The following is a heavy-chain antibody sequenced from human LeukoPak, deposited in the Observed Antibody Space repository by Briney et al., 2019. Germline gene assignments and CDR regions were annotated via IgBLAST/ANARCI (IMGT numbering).Heavy chain of an antibody. CDR3: AKDTAYDSSGYGAFDI. Sequence: PGGSLRLSCAASGFTFSSYAMSWVRQAPGKGLEWVSGISGSGGTTYYADSVKGRFTISRDNSKNTLYLQMNSLRGEDTAVYYCAKDTAYDSSGYGAFDIWGQGTMVTVSS. CDR1: GFTFSSYA. D-gene: IGHD3-22*01. J-gene: IGHJ3*02. CDR2: ISGSGGTT. V-gene: IGHV3-23*01.